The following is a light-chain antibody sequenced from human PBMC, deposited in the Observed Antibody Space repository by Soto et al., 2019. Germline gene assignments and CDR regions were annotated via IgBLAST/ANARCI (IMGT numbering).Light chain of an antibody. V-gene: IGKV3-20*01. CDR3: HQYASPPQR. CDR2: GAS. J-gene: IGKJ1*01. Sequence: EIVLTQSPDTLSLSPGERATLSCRTSQTVAKNYLAWYQQEPGQAPRLLIYGASSSATGIPDRFSGSGSRNDFTVNISRLEPEDLAVYYCHQYASPPQRFGQGTMVEIK. CDR1: QTVAKNY.